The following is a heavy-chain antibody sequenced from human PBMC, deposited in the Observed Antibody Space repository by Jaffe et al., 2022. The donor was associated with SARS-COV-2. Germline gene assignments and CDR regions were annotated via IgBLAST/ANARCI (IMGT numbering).Heavy chain of an antibody. CDR3: ARARGWRQQLVDWFDP. J-gene: IGHJ5*02. CDR2: IYYSGST. V-gene: IGHV4-59*01. Sequence: QVQLQESGPGLVKPSETLSLTCTVSGGSISSYYWSWIRQPPGKGLEWIGYIYYSGSTNYNPSLKSRVTISVDTSKNQFSLKLSSVTAADTAVYYCARARGWRQQLVDWFDPWGQGTLVTVSS. D-gene: IGHD6-13*01. CDR1: GGSISSYY.